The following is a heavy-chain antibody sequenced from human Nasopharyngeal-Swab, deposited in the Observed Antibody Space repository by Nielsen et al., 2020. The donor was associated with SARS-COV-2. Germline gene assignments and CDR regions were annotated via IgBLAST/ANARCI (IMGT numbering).Heavy chain of an antibody. Sequence: GGSLRLSCAASGFTLSTYWMHWVRQVPGKGLVWVSRINGDGSSTFYAGSVRGRFTISRDNAKNTLYLQMNSLRAEDTAVYYCARRENGLRPLDYWGQGTLVTVSS. CDR3: ARRENGLRPLDY. J-gene: IGHJ4*02. CDR1: GFTLSTYW. V-gene: IGHV3-74*01. D-gene: IGHD3-16*01. CDR2: INGDGSST.